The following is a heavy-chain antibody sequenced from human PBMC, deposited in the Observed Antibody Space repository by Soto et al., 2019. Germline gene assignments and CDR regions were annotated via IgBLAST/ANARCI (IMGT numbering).Heavy chain of an antibody. J-gene: IGHJ3*02. D-gene: IGHD6-13*01. Sequence: PGGSLRLSCAASGFIFSSYVMNWVRQAPGKGLEWVAVISFDGSFKYYADSVKGRFTTSRDNSKNTLYLQINSLRTEDTAVYYCATIAAPPAFNIWGQGTMVTVSS. CDR3: ATIAAPPAFNI. CDR1: GFIFSSYV. CDR2: ISFDGSFK. V-gene: IGHV3-30*03.